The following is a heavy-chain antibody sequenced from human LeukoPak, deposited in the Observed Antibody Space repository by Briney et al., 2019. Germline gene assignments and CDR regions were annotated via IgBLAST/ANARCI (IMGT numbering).Heavy chain of an antibody. CDR2: IYYSGST. CDR3: ATVLRYFDIGDY. J-gene: IGHJ4*02. CDR1: GGSISSSSYY. D-gene: IGHD3-9*01. Sequence: PSETLSLTCTVSGGSISSSSYYWGWIRQPPGKGLEWIGSIYYSGSTYYNPSLKSRVTISVDTSKNQFSLKLSSVTAADTAVYYCATVLRYFDIGDYWGQGTLVTVSS. V-gene: IGHV4-39*01.